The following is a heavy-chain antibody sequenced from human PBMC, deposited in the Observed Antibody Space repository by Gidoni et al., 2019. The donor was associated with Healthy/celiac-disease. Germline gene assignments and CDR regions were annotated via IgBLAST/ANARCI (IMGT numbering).Heavy chain of an antibody. CDR1: GFTFSSYE. Sequence: EVQLVESGGGLVQPGGSLRLPCAASGFTFSSYEMNWVRQAPGKGLEWVSYISSSGSTIYYADSVKGRFTISRDNAKNSLYLQMNSLRAEDTAVYYCARGGLRRDYYDSSGYYPLWGQGTLVTVSS. V-gene: IGHV3-48*03. D-gene: IGHD3-22*01. CDR3: ARGGLRRDYYDSSGYYPL. CDR2: ISSSGSTI. J-gene: IGHJ4*02.